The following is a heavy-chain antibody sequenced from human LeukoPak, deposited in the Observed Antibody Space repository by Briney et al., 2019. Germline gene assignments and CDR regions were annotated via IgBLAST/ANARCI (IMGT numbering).Heavy chain of an antibody. CDR3: ARDPYSGNYGTYYYYYMDV. CDR1: GFTFSTYS. J-gene: IGHJ6*03. D-gene: IGHD1-26*01. CDR2: ISSSNSYI. Sequence: GGSLRLSCAASGFTFSTYSMNWVRQSPGKGLEWVSFISSSNSYIYYGDSVKGRFTISRDNAKNSLYLQMDSLGPEDTAVYYCARDPYSGNYGTYYYYYMDVWGKGTTVTISS. V-gene: IGHV3-21*01.